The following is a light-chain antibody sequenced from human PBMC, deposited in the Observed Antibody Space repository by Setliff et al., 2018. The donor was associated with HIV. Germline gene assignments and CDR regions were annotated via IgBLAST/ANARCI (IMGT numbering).Light chain of an antibody. CDR2: EVN. CDR3: SSYTSISTYV. V-gene: IGLV2-18*02. CDR1: SSDVGSYNR. J-gene: IGLJ1*01. Sequence: QSVLTQPPSVSGSPGQSVTISCTGTSSDVGSYNRVSWYQQPPGTDPKLMIYEVNNLPSGVPDRFSGSKSGNTASLTISGLQAEDEADYYCSSYTSISTYVFGTGTKVTVL.